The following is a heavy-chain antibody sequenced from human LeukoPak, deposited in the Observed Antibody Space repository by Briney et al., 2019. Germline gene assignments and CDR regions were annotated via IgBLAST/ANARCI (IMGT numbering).Heavy chain of an antibody. Sequence: GGSLRLSRAASGFTFSSYAMSWVRQAPGKGLEWVSAISGSGGSTYYADSVKGRFTLSRDNSKNTLYLQMNSLRAEDTAVYYCAKAGGGYDLYYYYYYGMDVWGQGTTVTVSS. CDR2: ISGSGGST. J-gene: IGHJ6*02. D-gene: IGHD5-12*01. CDR1: GFTFSSYA. V-gene: IGHV3-23*01. CDR3: AKAGGGYDLYYYYYYGMDV.